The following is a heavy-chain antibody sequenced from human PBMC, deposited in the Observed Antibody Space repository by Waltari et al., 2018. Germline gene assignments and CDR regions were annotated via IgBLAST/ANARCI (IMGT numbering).Heavy chain of an antibody. Sequence: EVQLVESGGGLIQPGGSLRLSCAASGFTVSGHYMSWVRQAPGKGLEWVSVICSGGSTYYADSVKGRFTISRDNSKNTLYLQMNSLRAEDTAVYYCARYSNPYYYGMDVWGQGTTVTVSS. CDR2: ICSGGST. J-gene: IGHJ6*02. V-gene: IGHV3-53*01. D-gene: IGHD4-4*01. CDR3: ARYSNPYYYGMDV. CDR1: GFTVSGHY.